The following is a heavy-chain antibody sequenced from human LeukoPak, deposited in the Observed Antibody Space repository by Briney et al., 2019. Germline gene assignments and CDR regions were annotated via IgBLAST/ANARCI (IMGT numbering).Heavy chain of an antibody. V-gene: IGHV4-34*12. J-gene: IGHJ3*02. Sequence: SETLSLTCGVYGGSFSGYYWTWIRQSPGMGLEWVGEIIHSGRTNYNPSLTSRVTISVDTSKNQFSLELSSVTAADTAVYYCARPLRLHDFWSGNAFDIWGQGTVVTVSS. CDR3: ARPLRLHDFWSGNAFDI. CDR1: GGSFSGYY. D-gene: IGHD3-3*01. CDR2: IIHSGRT.